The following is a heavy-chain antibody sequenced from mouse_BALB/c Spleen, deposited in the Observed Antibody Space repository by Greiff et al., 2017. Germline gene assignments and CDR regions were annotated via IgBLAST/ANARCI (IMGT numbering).Heavy chain of an antibody. CDR1: GYTFTSYV. CDR3: ARGIYDGSMDY. V-gene: IGHV1-14*01. Sequence: VQLKESGPELVKPGASVKMSCKASGYTFTSYVMHWVKQKPGQGLEWIGYINPYNDGTKYNEKFKGKATLTSDKSSSTAYMELSSLTSEDSAVYYCARGIYDGSMDYWGQGTSVTVSS. D-gene: IGHD2-3*01. CDR2: INPYNDGT. J-gene: IGHJ4*01.